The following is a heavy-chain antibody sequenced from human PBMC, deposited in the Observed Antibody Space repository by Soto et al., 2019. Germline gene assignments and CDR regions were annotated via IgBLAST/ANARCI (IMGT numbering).Heavy chain of an antibody. Sequence: ASVKVSCXASGYTFTRYGISWVRQAHGQGLEWMGWISGYNGDTNYAQKFQDRVSMTIDTSTGTAYMELRSLTSDDTAIYYCAKNGQPPYYYYGLDVWGQGTKVTVSS. CDR3: AKNGQPPYYYYGLDV. CDR2: ISGYNGDT. J-gene: IGHJ6*02. CDR1: GYTFTRYG. V-gene: IGHV1-18*01. D-gene: IGHD2-8*01.